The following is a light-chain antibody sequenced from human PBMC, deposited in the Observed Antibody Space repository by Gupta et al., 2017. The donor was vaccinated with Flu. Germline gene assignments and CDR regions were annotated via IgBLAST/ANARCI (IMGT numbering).Light chain of an antibody. CDR1: NIENRN. V-gene: IGLV3-9*01. CDR3: QVWDSSTEV. J-gene: IGLJ2*01. CDR2: RDI. Sequence: TCGGKNIENRNGPWYQQKPGQAPLLVIYRDISRPAGIPERFSGSNSGNTATLTISGAQAGDEADYYCQVWDSSTEVFGGGTKLTVL.